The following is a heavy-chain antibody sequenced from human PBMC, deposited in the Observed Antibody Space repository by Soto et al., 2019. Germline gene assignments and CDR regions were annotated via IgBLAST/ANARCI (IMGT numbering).Heavy chain of an antibody. Sequence: GGSLRLSCAASGFTFSNFWMHWVRQAPGKGLVWVSRIYSDGSGTTYADSVKGRFTISRDNAKSTLYLQMNSLRAEDTAVYYCATLNSFGSDYWGRGTLVTVSS. CDR3: ATLNSFGSDY. D-gene: IGHD5-18*01. J-gene: IGHJ4*02. CDR1: GFTFSNFW. V-gene: IGHV3-74*01. CDR2: IYSDGSGT.